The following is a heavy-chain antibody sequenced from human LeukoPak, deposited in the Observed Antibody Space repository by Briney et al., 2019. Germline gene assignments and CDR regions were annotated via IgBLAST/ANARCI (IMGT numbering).Heavy chain of an antibody. CDR1: GFTFTSHW. CDR3: ARESRAAERNDAFDI. D-gene: IGHD6-13*01. V-gene: IGHV3-7*01. J-gene: IGHJ3*02. Sequence: PGGSLRLSCAASGFTFTSHWMTWVRQAPGKGLEWVANINRDGSDKYYVDSVKGRFTISRDNAKNSLYLQMNSLRAEDTAVYFCARESRAAERNDAFDIWGQGTMVTVSS. CDR2: INRDGSDK.